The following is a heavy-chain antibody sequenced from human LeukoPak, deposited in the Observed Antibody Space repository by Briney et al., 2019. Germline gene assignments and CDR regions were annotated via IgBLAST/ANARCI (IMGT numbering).Heavy chain of an antibody. D-gene: IGHD4-17*01. J-gene: IGHJ4*02. CDR2: INPNSGGT. CDR1: GYTFTGYF. CDR3: ARDLGDYVRGLGY. V-gene: IGHV1-2*02. Sequence: ASVKVSCKASGYTFTGYFMHWVRQAPGQGLEWMGWINPNSGGTNYAQKFQGRVTMTRDTSISTAYMELSRLRSDDTAVYYCARDLGDYVRGLGYRGQGTLVTVSS.